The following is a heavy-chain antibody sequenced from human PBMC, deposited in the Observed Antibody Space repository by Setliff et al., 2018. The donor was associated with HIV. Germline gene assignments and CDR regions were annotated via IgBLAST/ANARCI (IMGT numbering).Heavy chain of an antibody. CDR2: IKQDGSEK. Sequence: GGSLRLSCAASGFTFSSYWMSWVRQAPGKGLEWVANIKQDGSEKYYVDSVKGRFTISRDTSKNQFSLKLNSVTAADTAVYFCARASRWGSIPFDYWGQGTLVTVSS. CDR1: GFTFSSYW. J-gene: IGHJ4*02. V-gene: IGHV3-7*03. CDR3: ARASRWGSIPFDY. D-gene: IGHD2-21*01.